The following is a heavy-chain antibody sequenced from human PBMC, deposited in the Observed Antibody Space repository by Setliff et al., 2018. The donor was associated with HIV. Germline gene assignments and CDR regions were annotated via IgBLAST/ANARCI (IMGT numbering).Heavy chain of an antibody. J-gene: IGHJ6*03. V-gene: IGHV4-31*03. CDR1: GGSISIGGYY. D-gene: IGHD2-15*01. Sequence: LSLTCTVSGGSISIGGYYWGWIRQHPGKGLEWIGYIYHNGSTYYNPSLKSRVIISVDTSKNQFSLKLSSVTAADTAVYYCARGGGSRAATSSYYYMDVWGKGTTVT. CDR3: ARGGGSRAATSSYYYMDV. CDR2: IYHNGST.